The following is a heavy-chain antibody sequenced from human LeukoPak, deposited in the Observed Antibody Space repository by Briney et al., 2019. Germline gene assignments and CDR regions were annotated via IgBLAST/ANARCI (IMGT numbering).Heavy chain of an antibody. V-gene: IGHV3-23*01. J-gene: IGHJ3*02. CDR3: AKDPLGFIVVVVAAGFDAFDI. CDR2: ISGSGGST. CDR1: GFTFSSYA. Sequence: GGSLRLSCAASGFTFSSYAMSWVRRAPVKGLEWVSAISGSGGSTYYADSVKGRFTISRDNSRNTLYLQMNSLRAEDTAVYYCAKDPLGFIVVVVAAGFDAFDIWGQGTMVTVSS. D-gene: IGHD2-15*01.